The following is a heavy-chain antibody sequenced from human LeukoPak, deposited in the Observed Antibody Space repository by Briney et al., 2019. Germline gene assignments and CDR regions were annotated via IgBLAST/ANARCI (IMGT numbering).Heavy chain of an antibody. CDR2: ISAYNGNT. CDR3: ARDPPYYYDSSGLSAFDI. V-gene: IGHV1-18*01. Sequence: ASVKVSCKASGYTFTSYGISWVRQAPGQGLEWMGWISAYNGNTNYAQKLQGRVTMTTDTSTSTAYMELRSLRSEDTAVYYCARDPPYYYDSSGLSAFDIWGQGTMVTVSS. J-gene: IGHJ3*02. D-gene: IGHD3-22*01. CDR1: GYTFTSYG.